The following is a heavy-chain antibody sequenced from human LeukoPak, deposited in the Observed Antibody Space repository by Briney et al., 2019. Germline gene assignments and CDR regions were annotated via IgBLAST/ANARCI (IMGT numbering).Heavy chain of an antibody. CDR3: AREKYYYDSSGYYFNVGSDY. Sequence: ASVKVSCKASGYTFTSYGISWLRQAPGQGLEWMGWIIAYNGNTNYAQKLQGRVTMTTDTSTSTAYMELRSLRSDDTAVYYCAREKYYYDSSGYYFNVGSDYWGQGTLVTVSS. D-gene: IGHD3-22*01. J-gene: IGHJ4*02. CDR2: IIAYNGNT. V-gene: IGHV1-18*01. CDR1: GYTFTSYG.